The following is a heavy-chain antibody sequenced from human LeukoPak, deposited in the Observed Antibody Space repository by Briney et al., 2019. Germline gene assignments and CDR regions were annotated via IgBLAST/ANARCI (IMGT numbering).Heavy chain of an antibody. J-gene: IGHJ3*02. D-gene: IGHD3-10*01. Sequence: SVKVSCKASGGTFSSYAISWVRQAPGQGLEWMGGIIPIFGTANYAQKFQGRVTITTDESTSTAYMEPSSLRSEDTAVYYCARDRVPLDAFDIWGQGTMVTVSS. CDR1: GGTFSSYA. CDR2: IIPIFGTA. V-gene: IGHV1-69*05. CDR3: ARDRVPLDAFDI.